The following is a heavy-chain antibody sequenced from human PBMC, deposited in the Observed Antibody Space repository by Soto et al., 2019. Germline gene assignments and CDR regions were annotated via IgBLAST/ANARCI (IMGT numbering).Heavy chain of an antibody. CDR3: VRDQDTYGQAVFNF. V-gene: IGHV3-74*01. D-gene: IGHD2-15*01. CDR2: INTDGSTT. J-gene: IGHJ4*02. CDR1: GFTLSTYW. Sequence: EVQLVESGGGLVQPGGSLRLSCEASGFTLSTYWMHWVRQVPGKGLVWVSRINTDGSTTSYADSVKGRFSISRDNAKNMLYLQMNNLRVEDPAVYYCVRDQDTYGQAVFNFWGQGTVVTVSS.